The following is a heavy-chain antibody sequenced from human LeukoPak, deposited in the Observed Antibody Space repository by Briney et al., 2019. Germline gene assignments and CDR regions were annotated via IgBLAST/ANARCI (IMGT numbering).Heavy chain of an antibody. J-gene: IGHJ6*02. CDR1: GFTFSTYW. Sequence: GGSLRLSCSASGFTFSTYWMSWVRQAPGKGLEWVANMRRDGNEIYYLDSVRGRFTISRDNSKNTLCLQMNSLRAEDTAVYYCAKVKDYYYYGMDVWGQGTTVTVSS. CDR2: MRRDGNEI. V-gene: IGHV3-7*03. CDR3: AKVKDYYYYGMDV.